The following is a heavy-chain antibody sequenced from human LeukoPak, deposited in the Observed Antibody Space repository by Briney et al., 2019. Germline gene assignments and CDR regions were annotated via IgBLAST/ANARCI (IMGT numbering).Heavy chain of an antibody. Sequence: ASVKVPCKVSGYTFTDYYMHWVRQAPGQGLEWMGWINPDNGITNYAQKLQGRVTMTRDTSISTAYMELSGLRSDDTAVYYCSRGRVVVPATRIPPLDYWGQGTLVSVSS. CDR3: SRGRVVVPATRIPPLDY. J-gene: IGHJ4*02. CDR2: INPDNGIT. CDR1: GYTFTDYY. D-gene: IGHD2-21*02. V-gene: IGHV1-2*02.